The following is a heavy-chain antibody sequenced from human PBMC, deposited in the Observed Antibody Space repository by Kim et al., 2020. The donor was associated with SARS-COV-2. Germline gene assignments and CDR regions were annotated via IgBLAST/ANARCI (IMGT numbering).Heavy chain of an antibody. J-gene: IGHJ6*02. Sequence: GGSLRLSCAASGFTFSSFGMHWVRQAPGKGLEWVAVISDDGSKKYYGDSVKGRFTISRDNSKNTLYVQMSSLRAEDTAVYHCAKDGPSRIHNRGPGGMDVWGQGTTVTVSS. CDR3: AKDGPSRIHNRGPGGMDV. D-gene: IGHD2-21*01. CDR1: GFTFSSFG. V-gene: IGHV3-30*18. CDR2: ISDDGSKK.